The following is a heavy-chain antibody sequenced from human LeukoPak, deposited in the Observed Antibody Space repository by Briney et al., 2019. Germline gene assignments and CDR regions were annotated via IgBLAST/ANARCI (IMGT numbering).Heavy chain of an antibody. V-gene: IGHV4-4*07. CDR2: VYTSGST. Sequence: KPSETLSLTCSVSGGSISGYYWTWIRQPAGKGLEWIGRVYTSGSTHYNPSLKTRLTMSVDTSKNQFSLKLSSVTAADTAVYYCAADCSSTSCFKTADYWGQGTLVTVSS. J-gene: IGHJ4*02. CDR1: GGSISGYY. D-gene: IGHD2-2*01. CDR3: AADCSSTSCFKTADY.